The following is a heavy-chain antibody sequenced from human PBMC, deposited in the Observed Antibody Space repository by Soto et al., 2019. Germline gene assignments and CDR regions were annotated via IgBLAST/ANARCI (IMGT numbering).Heavy chain of an antibody. J-gene: IGHJ6*02. CDR3: AGYCGGDCYSDYYYYGMDV. CDR2: IKQDGSGK. D-gene: IGHD2-21*02. Sequence: GGFLGLSCAASGFTFSSYCMSWVRPAPGKGLEWVANIKQDGSGKYYVASVKGRCTISRDNAKNSLYLQMNSLRAEDTAVYYCAGYCGGDCYSDYYYYGMDVWSQGTTVTVSS. V-gene: IGHV3-7*01. CDR1: GFTFSSYC.